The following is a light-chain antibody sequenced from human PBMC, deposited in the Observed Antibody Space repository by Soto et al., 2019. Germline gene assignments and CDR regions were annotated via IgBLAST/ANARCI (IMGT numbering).Light chain of an antibody. CDR2: SAP. CDR3: QQLSRYPLT. Sequence: IQLTQSPSVLSASVGDTVTITCRASQALSNYLAWYQQKPGKAPDLLIYSAPTLQSGVPSRFSGSGSETEFSLTIRALQPEDFATYYCQQLSRYPLTFGGGTKVDIK. V-gene: IGKV1-9*01. CDR1: QALSNY. J-gene: IGKJ4*01.